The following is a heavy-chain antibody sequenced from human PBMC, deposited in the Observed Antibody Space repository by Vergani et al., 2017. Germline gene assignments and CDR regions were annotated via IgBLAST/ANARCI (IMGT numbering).Heavy chain of an antibody. CDR2: INSGGST. V-gene: IGHV3-66*01. D-gene: IGHD1-26*01. CDR3: TRDGRNYYYYYGMDV. CDR1: GRTVSSNY. J-gene: IGHJ6*02. Sequence: EVQLVEAGGGLVKPGGSLRLSWEAAGRTVSSNYRSGVRQAPGKGLEWVSVINSGGSTYYADSVKGRFTISRDNSKNTVYLQMNSLRAEDTAVYHCTRDGRNYYYYYGMDVWGQGTTVTVSS.